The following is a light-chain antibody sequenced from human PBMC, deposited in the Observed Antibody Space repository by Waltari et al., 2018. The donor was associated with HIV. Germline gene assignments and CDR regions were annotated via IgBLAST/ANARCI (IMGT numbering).Light chain of an antibody. J-gene: IGKJ4*01. V-gene: IGKV4-1*01. CDR2: WTS. Sequence: DIVMTQSPDSLAVSLGERATINCKSSQSVLYSSNNKTYLAWYQQRPGQPPKLLIYWTSTRDSGVPDRFSGSGSGTDFTLTISSLQAEDVAVYYCQQYYSIPPTFGGGTKVEIK. CDR3: QQYYSIPPT. CDR1: QSVLYSSNNKTY.